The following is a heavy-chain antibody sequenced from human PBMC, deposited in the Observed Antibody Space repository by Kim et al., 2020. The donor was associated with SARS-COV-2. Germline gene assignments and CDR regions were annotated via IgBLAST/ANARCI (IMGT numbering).Heavy chain of an antibody. CDR1: GGSISSYY. Sequence: SETLSLTCTVSGGSISSYYWSWIRQPPGKGLEWIGYIYYSGSTNYNPSLKSRVTISVDTSKNQFSLKLSSVTAADTAVYYCARDDSLRYGSGRWYFDLWGRGTLVTVSS. J-gene: IGHJ2*01. CDR3: ARDDSLRYGSGRWYFDL. V-gene: IGHV4-59*13. CDR2: IYYSGST. D-gene: IGHD3-10*01.